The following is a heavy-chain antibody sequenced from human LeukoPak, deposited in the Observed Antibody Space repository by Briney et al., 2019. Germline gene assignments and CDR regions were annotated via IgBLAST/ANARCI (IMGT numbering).Heavy chain of an antibody. D-gene: IGHD4-17*01. V-gene: IGHV3-21*01. J-gene: IGHJ4*02. Sequence: GGSLRLSCAASGFTFSSYSMNWVRQAPGKGLEWVSSISSSSSYIYYADSVKGRFTISRDNAKNSLYLQMNSLRAEDTAVYYCARDLPYDYGDPTFDYWGQGTLVTVSS. CDR1: GFTFSSYS. CDR2: ISSSSSYI. CDR3: ARDLPYDYGDPTFDY.